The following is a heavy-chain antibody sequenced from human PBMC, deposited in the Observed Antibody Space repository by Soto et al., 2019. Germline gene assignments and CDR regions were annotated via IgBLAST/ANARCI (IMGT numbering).Heavy chain of an antibody. D-gene: IGHD3-3*01. V-gene: IGHV1-69*13. CDR2: IIPIFGTA. Sequence: SVKVSCKASGGTFSSYAISWVRQAPGQGLEWMGGIIPIFGTANYAQKFQGRVTITADESTSTAYMELSSLRSEDTAVYYFAREPNYDFWSGPRGDNWFDPWGQGTLVTV. CDR1: GGTFSSYA. J-gene: IGHJ5*02. CDR3: AREPNYDFWSGPRGDNWFDP.